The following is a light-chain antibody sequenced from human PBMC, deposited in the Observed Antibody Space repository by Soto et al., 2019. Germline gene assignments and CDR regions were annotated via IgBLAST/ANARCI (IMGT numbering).Light chain of an antibody. J-gene: IGKJ5*01. Sequence: EIVMTQSPGTLSLSPGETATLSCRASQSVSSNYVAWFHQKPGQAPRLLIYGASSRATGVPDRFSASGSGTEFTLTISSLQSEDFAVFYCQQYNQWPITFGQGTRLEIK. CDR3: QQYNQWPIT. V-gene: IGKV3D-15*01. CDR2: GAS. CDR1: QSVSSN.